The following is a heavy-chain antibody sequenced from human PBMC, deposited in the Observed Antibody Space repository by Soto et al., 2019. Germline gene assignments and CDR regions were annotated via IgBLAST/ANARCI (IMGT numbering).Heavy chain of an antibody. Sequence: QVQLVQSGAEVKKPGSSVKVSCKASGGTFSSYTISWVRQAPGQWLEWMGRISPILGIANYAQKFQGRVTITADQSTSTAYMELSSLRSEDTAVYYCATDSSGYRYYVDYWGQGTLVTVSS. V-gene: IGHV1-69*02. CDR2: ISPILGIA. CDR1: GGTFSSYT. J-gene: IGHJ4*02. D-gene: IGHD3-22*01. CDR3: ATDSSGYRYYVDY.